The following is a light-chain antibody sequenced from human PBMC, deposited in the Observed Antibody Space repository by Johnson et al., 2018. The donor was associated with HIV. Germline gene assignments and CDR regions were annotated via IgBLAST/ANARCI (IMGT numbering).Light chain of an antibody. J-gene: IGLJ1*01. CDR1: SSNIGNNY. CDR3: GTWDTSLSAPYV. V-gene: IGLV1-51*01. Sequence: QSVLTQPPSVSAAPGQKVTISCSGSSSNIGNNYVSWYQQLTGTAPKLLISDNNKRPSGIPDRFSGSKSGTSATLVISGLQTGDEADYYCGTWDTSLSAPYVFGTGTKVTVL. CDR2: DNN.